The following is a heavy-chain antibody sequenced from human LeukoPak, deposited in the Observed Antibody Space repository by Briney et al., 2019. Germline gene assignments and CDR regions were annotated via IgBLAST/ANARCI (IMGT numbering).Heavy chain of an antibody. Sequence: GGSLRLSCTASGFTFGDYAMSWFRQAPGKGLEWVGFIRSKAYGGTTEYAASVKGRFTISRDDSKSIAYLQMNSLKTEDTAVYYCTRDSPYSSSWYGPYWGQGTLVTVSS. J-gene: IGHJ4*02. D-gene: IGHD6-13*01. CDR3: TRDSPYSSSWYGPY. V-gene: IGHV3-49*03. CDR2: IRSKAYGGTT. CDR1: GFTFGDYA.